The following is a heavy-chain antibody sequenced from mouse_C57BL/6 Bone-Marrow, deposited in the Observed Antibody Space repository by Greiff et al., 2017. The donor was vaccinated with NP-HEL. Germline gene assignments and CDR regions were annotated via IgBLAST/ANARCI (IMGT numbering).Heavy chain of an antibody. CDR2: INPGSGGT. CDR3: ARWMITTRYYAMDY. CDR1: GYAFTNYL. V-gene: IGHV1-54*01. Sequence: VQLQQSGAELVRPGTSVKVSCKASGYAFTNYLIEWVKQRPGQGLEWIGVINPGSGGTNYNEKFKGKATLTADKSSSTAYMQLSSLTSEDSAVYFCARWMITTRYYAMDYWGQGTSVTVSS. J-gene: IGHJ4*01. D-gene: IGHD2-4*01.